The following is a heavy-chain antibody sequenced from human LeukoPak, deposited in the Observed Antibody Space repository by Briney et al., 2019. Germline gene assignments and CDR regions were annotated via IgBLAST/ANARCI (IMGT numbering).Heavy chain of an antibody. V-gene: IGHV3-23*01. D-gene: IGHD3-22*01. J-gene: IGHJ4*02. CDR3: AKYASSGYYYGTSDY. Sequence: GGSLSLSCPASGFTFSSYAMSWVRQAPGKGLEWVSAISGSGGSTYYADSVKGRFTISRDNSKNTLYLQMNSLRAEDTAVYYCAKYASSGYYYGTSDYWGQGTLVTVSS. CDR1: GFTFSSYA. CDR2: ISGSGGST.